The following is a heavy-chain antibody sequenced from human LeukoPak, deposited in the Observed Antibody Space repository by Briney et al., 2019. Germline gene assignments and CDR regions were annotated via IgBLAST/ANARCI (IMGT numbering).Heavy chain of an antibody. D-gene: IGHD5-24*01. V-gene: IGHV4-39*01. Sequence: SETLSLTCTVSGGSISSSTYSWPWIRQPPGKGLEWIVSIHYDGNTYYKPSLKSRVTISVDTSKIQFSLRLSSATAADMATYYCARHSLNNYGSYYWGQGTLVTVSS. J-gene: IGHJ4*02. CDR2: IHYDGNT. CDR3: ARHSLNNYGSYY. CDR1: GGSISSSTYS.